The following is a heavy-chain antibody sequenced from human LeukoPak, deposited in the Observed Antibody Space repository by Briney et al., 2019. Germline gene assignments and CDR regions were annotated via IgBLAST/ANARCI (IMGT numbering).Heavy chain of an antibody. D-gene: IGHD6-19*01. CDR3: ARVGSSGWSFDY. V-gene: IGHV4-59*01. J-gene: IGHJ4*02. CDR2: IYYSGST. Sequence: SETLSLTCTVSGGSIRSYYWGWIRQPPGKGLEWIGYIYYSGSTNYNPSLKSRVAISVDTSKNQFSLRLSSVTAVDTAVYYCARVGSSGWSFDYWGQGTLVTVSS. CDR1: GGSIRSYY.